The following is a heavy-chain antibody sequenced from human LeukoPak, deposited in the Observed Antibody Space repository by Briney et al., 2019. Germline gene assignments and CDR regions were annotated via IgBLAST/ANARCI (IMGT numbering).Heavy chain of an antibody. V-gene: IGHV4-59*12. Sequence: SETLSLTCTVSGGSISSYYWSWIRQPPGKRLEWIGYIHYSGSTNSNPSLKSRVTISVDTSKNQFSLKLRSVTAADTAVYYCARVKNRAYYDILTGYYNDVYYYYYMDVWGKGTTVTISS. J-gene: IGHJ6*03. CDR1: GGSISSYY. CDR2: IHYSGST. CDR3: ARVKNRAYYDILTGYYNDVYYYYYMDV. D-gene: IGHD3-9*01.